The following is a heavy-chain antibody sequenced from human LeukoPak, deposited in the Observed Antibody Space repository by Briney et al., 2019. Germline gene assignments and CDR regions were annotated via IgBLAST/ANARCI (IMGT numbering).Heavy chain of an antibody. V-gene: IGHV3-11*04. D-gene: IGHD3-10*02. CDR1: GFELSDHY. CDR2: ISGSGNTI. CDR3: AELGITMIGGV. Sequence: GGSLRLSCAASGFELSDHYMSWIRQAPGKGLEWISYISGSGNTIVYADSVKGRFTVSRDNPKNSLYVQMNSLRVEDTAVYYCAELGITMIGGVWGKGTTVTISS. J-gene: IGHJ6*04.